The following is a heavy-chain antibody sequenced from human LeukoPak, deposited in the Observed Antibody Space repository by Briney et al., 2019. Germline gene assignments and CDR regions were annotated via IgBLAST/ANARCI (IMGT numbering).Heavy chain of an antibody. D-gene: IGHD3-10*01. J-gene: IGHJ5*02. CDR3: ARQDGSGSYWFDP. Sequence: SETLSLTCAVYGGSFSGYYWSWIRQPSGKGLEWIGEINHSGSTNYNPSLKSRVTISVDTSKNQFSLKLSSVTAADTAVYYCARQDGSGSYWFDPWGQGTLVTVSS. V-gene: IGHV4-34*01. CDR2: INHSGST. CDR1: GGSFSGYY.